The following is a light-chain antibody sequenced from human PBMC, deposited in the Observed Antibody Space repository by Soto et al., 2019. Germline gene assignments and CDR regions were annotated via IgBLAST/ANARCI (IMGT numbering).Light chain of an antibody. Sequence: DIQMTQSPSTLSASVGDRVTITFRASQSISSWLAWYQQKPGKAPKLLIYDASSLESGVPSRFSGSGSGTEFTLTISSLQPDDFATYYCQQYNSYWTCGQGTKVDIK. V-gene: IGKV1-5*01. CDR1: QSISSW. CDR3: QQYNSYWT. J-gene: IGKJ1*01. CDR2: DAS.